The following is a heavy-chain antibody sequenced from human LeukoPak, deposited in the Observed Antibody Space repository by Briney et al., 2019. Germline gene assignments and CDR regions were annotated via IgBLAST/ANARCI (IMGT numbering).Heavy chain of an antibody. CDR1: GGSIISSSSY. CDR2: ISYGGNT. CDR3: ARLPTGYPNWFDP. Sequence: PSEILSLTCTVSGGSIISSSSYWGWIRQPPGKGLEWIGSISYGGNTFYNPSLKSRVTISLDTSRSQFSLKLDSVTATDTAVYYCARLPTGYPNWFDPWGQGTLVTVSS. V-gene: IGHV4-39*01. J-gene: IGHJ5*02. D-gene: IGHD3-9*01.